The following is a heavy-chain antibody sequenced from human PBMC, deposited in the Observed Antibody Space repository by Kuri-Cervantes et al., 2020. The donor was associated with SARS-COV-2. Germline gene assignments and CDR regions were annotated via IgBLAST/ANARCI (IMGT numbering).Heavy chain of an antibody. Sequence: GESLKISCAASGFNFATYGMHWVRQAPGKGLEWVANIKQDGSEKYYVDSVKGRFTISRDNAKNSLYLQMNSLRAEDTAVYYCARDRGDAFDIWGQGTMVTVSS. CDR1: GFNFATYG. J-gene: IGHJ3*02. V-gene: IGHV3-7*01. CDR2: IKQDGSEK. CDR3: ARDRGDAFDI.